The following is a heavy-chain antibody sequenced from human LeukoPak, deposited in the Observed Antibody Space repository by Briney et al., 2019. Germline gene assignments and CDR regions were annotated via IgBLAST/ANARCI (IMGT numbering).Heavy chain of an antibody. J-gene: IGHJ6*02. CDR2: ISSSSSSI. CDR1: GFTFNIAW. V-gene: IGHV3-48*02. CDR3: ARDVGMDV. Sequence: GGSLRLSCTASGFTFNIAWMTWVRQAPGKGLEWISYISSSSSSIYYADSVKGRFTISRDNAKNSLYLQMNSLRDEDTAVYYCARDVGMDVWGQGTTVTVSS.